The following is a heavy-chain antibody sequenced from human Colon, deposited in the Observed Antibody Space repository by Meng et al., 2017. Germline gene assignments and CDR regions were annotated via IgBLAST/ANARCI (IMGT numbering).Heavy chain of an antibody. V-gene: IGHV4-61*01. Sequence: HVQLQACGPGLVRPYEPLSLTCNGSGGSVSSASYYWSWIRQPPGKGLEWIGLIHYSGSRNYNPSLKSRVTMSVDTSKNQVSLRLTSVTAADTAVYYCARFYGSGTFEVHDYWGQGTLVTVSS. J-gene: IGHJ4*02. D-gene: IGHD3-10*01. CDR2: IHYSGSR. CDR3: ARFYGSGTFEVHDY. CDR1: GGSVSSASYY.